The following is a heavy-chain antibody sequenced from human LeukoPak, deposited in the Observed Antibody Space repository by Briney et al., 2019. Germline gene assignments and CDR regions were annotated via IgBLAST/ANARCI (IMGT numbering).Heavy chain of an antibody. V-gene: IGHV3-30-3*01. J-gene: IGHJ4*02. CDR3: AREGY. Sequence: GGSLRLSCAASGFTFSSYAMHWVRQAPGKGLEWVAVISYDGSNKYYADSVKGRFTISRDNSKNTLYLQMNSLRAEDTAVYYCAREGYWGQGTLVTVSS. CDR1: GFTFSSYA. CDR2: ISYDGSNK.